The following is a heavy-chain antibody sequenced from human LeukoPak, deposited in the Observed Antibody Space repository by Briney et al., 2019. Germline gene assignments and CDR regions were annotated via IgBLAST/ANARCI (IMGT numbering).Heavy chain of an antibody. CDR3: ARSRRRSIYYYYYGMDV. V-gene: IGHV1-69*04. CDR1: GGTFSGYA. Sequence: SVKVSCKASGGTFSGYAISWVRQAPGQGLEWMGRIIPIFGIANYAQKFQGRVTITADKSTSTAYMELSSLRSEDTAVYYCARSRRRSIYYYYYGMDVWGQGTTVTVSS. D-gene: IGHD1-14*01. CDR2: IIPIFGIA. J-gene: IGHJ6*02.